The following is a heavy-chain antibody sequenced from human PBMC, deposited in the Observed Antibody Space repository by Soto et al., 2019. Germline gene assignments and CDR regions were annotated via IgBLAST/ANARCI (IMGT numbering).Heavy chain of an antibody. CDR3: AKDWCSGGSCYKWYYFDC. V-gene: IGHV3-9*01. Sequence: DVQLVESGGGLVQPGRSLRLSCAASGFTFDDYAMHWGRQAPGKGLEWVPGIGWNGGSIGLAGSVKGRFTSSRDNAKNSLYLQMNSLRAEDTALYYCAKDWCSGGSCYKWYYFDCWGQGTLVTVSS. CDR1: GFTFDDYA. J-gene: IGHJ4*02. CDR2: IGWNGGSI. D-gene: IGHD2-15*01.